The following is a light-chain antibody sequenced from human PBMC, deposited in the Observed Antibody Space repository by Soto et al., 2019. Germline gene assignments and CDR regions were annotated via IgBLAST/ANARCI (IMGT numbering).Light chain of an antibody. Sequence: SALTQPASVSGSPGQSITISCTGTSSDVGGYNYVSWYQHHPGKAPKLIIYDVTNRPSGVSNPFSGSKSGNTASLTIPGLQPEDEADYYCSSYTTSNTRQIVFGTGTKATVL. CDR2: DVT. CDR3: SSYTTSNTRQIV. CDR1: SSDVGGYNY. V-gene: IGLV2-14*03. J-gene: IGLJ1*01.